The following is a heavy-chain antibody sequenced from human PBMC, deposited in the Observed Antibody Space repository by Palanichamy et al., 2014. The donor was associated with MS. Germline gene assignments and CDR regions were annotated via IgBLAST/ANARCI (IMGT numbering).Heavy chain of an antibody. D-gene: IGHD3-10*01. CDR2: IRSDGRGM. J-gene: IGHJ3*02. V-gene: IGHV3-74*01. CDR3: AREKDNSGRQTDSLDI. CDR1: IHLQHLL. Sequence: EVQLVEVRGRALVLGLGGPVETLVCSLWIHLQHLLDALGPPSSRGRGVVWVSRIRSDGRGMTYVDSVKGRFTISRDNAKSTLYLQMNSLRAEDTAVYYCAREKDNSGRQTDSLDIWGQGAMVTVSP.